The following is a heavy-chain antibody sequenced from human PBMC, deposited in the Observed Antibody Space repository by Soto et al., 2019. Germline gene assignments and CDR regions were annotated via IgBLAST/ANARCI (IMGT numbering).Heavy chain of an antibody. CDR3: ARVRLGAPTRSFDS. CDR1: GFTCTDLY. CDR2: IKNKANGYQT. V-gene: IGHV3-72*01. J-gene: IGHJ4*02. D-gene: IGHD1-26*01. Sequence: GGSLRLSCVASGFTCTDLYMDWVRQAPGKGREWGGRIKNKANGYQTEYAASMEGRITTSRDDSKNSLSLKIHSLKTEDTAVYYCARVRLGAPTRSFDSWGQGALVTVS.